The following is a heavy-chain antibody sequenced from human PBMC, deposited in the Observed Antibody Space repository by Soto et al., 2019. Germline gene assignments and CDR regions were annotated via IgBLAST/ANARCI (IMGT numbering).Heavy chain of an antibody. CDR2: VNPIVSMS. V-gene: IGHV1-69*02. CDR3: ASSYGSGYRAFDY. D-gene: IGHD3-10*01. CDR1: GATFNFYS. Sequence: QVQLVQSGAEVKRPGSSVKVSCKASGATFNFYSINWVRQAPGLGLEWMGRVNPIVSMSNYAQKFQGRVTXTXDXSTSTAYMELSSLRSEDTAIYYCASSYGSGYRAFDYWGQGALVTVSS. J-gene: IGHJ4*02.